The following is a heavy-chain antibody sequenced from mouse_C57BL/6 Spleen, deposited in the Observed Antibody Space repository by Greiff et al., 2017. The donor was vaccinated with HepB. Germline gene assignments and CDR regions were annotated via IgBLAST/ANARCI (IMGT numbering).Heavy chain of an antibody. D-gene: IGHD1-1*01. CDR3: ASDYYGSSPYAMDY. Sequence: EVKLVESGPELVKPGASVKISCKASGYSFTDYNMNWVKQSNGKSLEWIGVINPNYGTTSYNQKFKGKATLTVDQSSSTAYMQLNSLTSEDSAVYYCASDYYGSSPYAMDYWGQGTSVTVSS. J-gene: IGHJ4*01. CDR1: GYSFTDYN. CDR2: INPNYGTT. V-gene: IGHV1-39*01.